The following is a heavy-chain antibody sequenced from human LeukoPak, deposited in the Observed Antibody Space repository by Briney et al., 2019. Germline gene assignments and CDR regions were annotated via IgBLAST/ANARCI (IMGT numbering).Heavy chain of an antibody. CDR2: IIPIFGIA. CDR1: GGTFSSYA. Sequence: SVKVSCKASGGTFSSYAVSWVRQAPGQGLEWMGRIIPIFGIANYAQKFQGRVTITADKSTSTAYMELSSLRSEDTAVYYCARVEMATLRGPFDYWGQGTLVTVSS. CDR3: ARVEMATLRGPFDY. J-gene: IGHJ4*02. D-gene: IGHD5-24*01. V-gene: IGHV1-69*04.